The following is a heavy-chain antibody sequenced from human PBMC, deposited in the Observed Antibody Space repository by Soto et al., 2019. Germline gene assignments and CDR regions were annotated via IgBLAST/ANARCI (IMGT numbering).Heavy chain of an antibody. CDR1: GDTFTANY. J-gene: IGHJ4*02. V-gene: IGHV1-2*02. CDR2: INPKSGGT. D-gene: IGHD1-26*01. Sequence: QVQLLQSGAEVKKPGASVKVSCKASGDTFTANYIHWVRQAPGQGFEWMGWINPKSGGTKYPQKFQGRVPMTRDTSLSTVYMTLTRLSSDATAVYYCARDLAKGGGSAGFDSWGQGTLVTVSS. CDR3: ARDLAKGGGSAGFDS.